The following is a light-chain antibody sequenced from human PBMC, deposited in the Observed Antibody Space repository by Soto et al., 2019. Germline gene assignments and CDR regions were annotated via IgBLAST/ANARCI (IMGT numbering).Light chain of an antibody. V-gene: IGLV1-51*01. CDR2: DNN. CDR1: SAKIGNSY. CDR3: GAWDSGLNGVL. J-gene: IGLJ3*02. Sequence: QSVLTQPPSVSAAPGQKVTISCSGSSAKIGNSYVSWYQQLPGTTPRLLIYDNNERPSGIPDRFSGSKSGTSATLGITGLQAGDEAGYYCGAWDSGLNGVLFGGGTKLTV.